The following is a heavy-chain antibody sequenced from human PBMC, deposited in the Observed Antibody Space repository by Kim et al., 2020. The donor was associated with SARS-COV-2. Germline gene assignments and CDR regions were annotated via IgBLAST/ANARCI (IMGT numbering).Heavy chain of an antibody. CDR1: GGSVSSDLYY. D-gene: IGHD3-10*01. V-gene: IGHV4-61*03. Sequence: SETLSLTCTVSGGSVSSDLYYWSWIRQPPGKGLEWIAYIYYSGSTNYNPSLKSRVTVSLDTSKNHFSLKLTSVTAADTAMYYCARGTNGETTSHFDYWGQGTLVTVSS. CDR3: ARGTNGETTSHFDY. J-gene: IGHJ4*02. CDR2: IYYSGST.